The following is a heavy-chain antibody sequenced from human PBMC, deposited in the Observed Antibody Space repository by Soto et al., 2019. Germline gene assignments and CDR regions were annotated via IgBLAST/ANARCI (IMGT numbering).Heavy chain of an antibody. V-gene: IGHV4-31*03. CDR2: IYYSGST. CDR3: ARDHAVATGGSYRVGTFDI. J-gene: IGHJ3*02. Sequence: QVQLQESVPGLVKPSQTLSLTCTVSGGSISSGGYYWSWIRQHPGKGLEWIGYIYYSGSTYYNPSLMSRVTTSAHTSKDPFPLKLSSVTAADTAVYYCARDHAVATGGSYRVGTFDIWGQGTMVTVSS. D-gene: IGHD6-19*01. CDR1: GGSISSGGYY.